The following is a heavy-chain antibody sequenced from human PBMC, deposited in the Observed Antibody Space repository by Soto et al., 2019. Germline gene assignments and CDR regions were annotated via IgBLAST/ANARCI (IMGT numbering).Heavy chain of an antibody. D-gene: IGHD1-1*01. CDR2: INHSGTT. J-gene: IGHJ5*02. Sequence: SETLSLTCTVYSESFSAYYWNWIRQPPGKGLEWIGEINHSGTTNYNPSLKSRVTISIDTSKKQFSLNLDSVTAADTAVYYCASEITGTTGQFDLWGQGTLVTVS. V-gene: IGHV4-34*01. CDR1: SESFSAYY. CDR3: ASEITGTTGQFDL.